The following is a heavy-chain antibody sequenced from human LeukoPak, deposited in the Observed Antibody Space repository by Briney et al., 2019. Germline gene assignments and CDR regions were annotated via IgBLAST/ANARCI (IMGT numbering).Heavy chain of an antibody. CDR2: IYPGDSDT. CDR3: ARPLAGYSYGYFDY. V-gene: IGHV5-51*01. Sequence: GESLKISCKGSGYSFTNYRISWVRQMPGKGLEWMGIIYPGDSDTRYSPSFQGQVTISADKSISTAYLQWSSLKASDTAMYYCARPLAGYSYGYFDYWGQGTLVTVSS. J-gene: IGHJ4*02. D-gene: IGHD5-18*01. CDR1: GYSFTNYR.